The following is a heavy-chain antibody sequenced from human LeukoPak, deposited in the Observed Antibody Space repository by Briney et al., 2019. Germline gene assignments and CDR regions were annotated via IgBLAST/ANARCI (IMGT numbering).Heavy chain of an antibody. D-gene: IGHD3-22*01. Sequence: ASVKVSCKASGYTFTSYGISWVRQAPGQGLEWMAWISAYNGYTKYAEKLQGRVTMTTDTSTSTAYMDLRSLRSDDTAVYYCARDRSPRHYYDTSDYHGAAHYWGQGTLVTVSS. CDR1: GYTFTSYG. V-gene: IGHV1-18*01. CDR2: ISAYNGYT. J-gene: IGHJ4*02. CDR3: ARDRSPRHYYDTSDYHGAAHY.